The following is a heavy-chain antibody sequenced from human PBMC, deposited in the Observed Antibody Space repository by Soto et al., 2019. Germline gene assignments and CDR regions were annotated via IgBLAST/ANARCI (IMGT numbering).Heavy chain of an antibody. J-gene: IGHJ4*02. V-gene: IGHV1-3*01. Sequence: EASVKVSCKASGYTFTSYAMHWVRQAPGQRREWMGWINAGNGNTKYSQKFQGRVTITRDTSASTAYMELSSLRSEDTAVYYCASPYYYDSSGYYGSFDYWGQGXLVTVYS. D-gene: IGHD3-22*01. CDR2: INAGNGNT. CDR1: GYTFTSYA. CDR3: ASPYYYDSSGYYGSFDY.